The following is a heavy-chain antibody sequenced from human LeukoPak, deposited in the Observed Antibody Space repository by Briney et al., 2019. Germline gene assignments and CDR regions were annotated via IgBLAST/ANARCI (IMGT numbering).Heavy chain of an antibody. CDR1: GGSISSYY. D-gene: IGHD6-19*01. V-gene: IGHV4-59*01. J-gene: IGHJ5*02. CDR3: ARRLDPNWFYP. CDR2: IYYSGST. Sequence: SETLSLTCTVSGGSISSYYWSWIRQPPGKGLEWIGYIYYSGSTNYNPSLKSRVTISVDASNNQFSLKLTSVTAADTAVYYCARRLDPNWFYPWGQGTLVTVSS.